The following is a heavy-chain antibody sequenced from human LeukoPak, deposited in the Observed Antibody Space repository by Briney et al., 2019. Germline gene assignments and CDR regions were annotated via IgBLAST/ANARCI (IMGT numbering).Heavy chain of an antibody. CDR2: IRSRGSTI. D-gene: IGHD3-22*01. V-gene: IGHV3-48*03. CDR3: ARESGSSGYYYFDY. CDR1: GLTFSSYE. J-gene: IGHJ4*02. Sequence: GGTLRLLCAVSGLTFSSYEMNWARQASGKGLEWVSYIRSRGSTIYYADSVKGRFTISRDNAKHSLYLQMNSLRAEDTAVYYCARESGSSGYYYFDYWGQGTLVTVSS.